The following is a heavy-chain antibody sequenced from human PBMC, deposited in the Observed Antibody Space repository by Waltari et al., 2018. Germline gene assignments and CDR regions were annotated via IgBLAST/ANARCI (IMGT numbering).Heavy chain of an antibody. CDR2: INPNTGGT. V-gene: IGHV1-2*02. Sequence: QVQLVQSGAAVKKPGASVKVSCKASGYIFRGYYIHWVRQAPGQGLEWMGWINPNTGGTTYAQKFQGRVTMTRDTSISTAYMELSSLRSDDTAVYYCARGTEGYWGQGTLVTVSS. D-gene: IGHD1-1*01. CDR1: GYIFRGYY. CDR3: ARGTEGY. J-gene: IGHJ4*02.